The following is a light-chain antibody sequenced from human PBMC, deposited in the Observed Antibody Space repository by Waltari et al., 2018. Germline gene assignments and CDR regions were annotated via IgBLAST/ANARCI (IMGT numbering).Light chain of an antibody. J-gene: IGKJ1*01. V-gene: IGKV1-5*03. CDR3: QKYNSFFSM. CDR2: MAS. CDR1: QRSSSW. Sequence: DIQMTQSPSTLSASVGDRVAITCRASQRSSSWLSWYQQQPGKEPTLLLNMASTLQTGGPSRFSCSRFVTQITLTISSLESDDFETYYCQKYNSFFSMFGQGTKVEIK.